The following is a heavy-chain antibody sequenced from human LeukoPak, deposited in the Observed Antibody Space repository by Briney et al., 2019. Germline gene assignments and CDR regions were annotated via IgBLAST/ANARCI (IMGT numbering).Heavy chain of an antibody. CDR3: ARIGGCSSTSCYVGDWFDP. CDR2: ISAYNGNT. V-gene: IGHV1-18*01. CDR1: GCTFTSYG. Sequence: GASVKVSCKASGCTFTSYGISWVRQAPGQGLEWMGWISAYNGNTNYAQKLQGRVTMTTDTSTSTAYMELRSLRSDDTAVYYCARIGGCSSTSCYVGDWFDPWGQGTLVTVSS. D-gene: IGHD2-2*01. J-gene: IGHJ5*02.